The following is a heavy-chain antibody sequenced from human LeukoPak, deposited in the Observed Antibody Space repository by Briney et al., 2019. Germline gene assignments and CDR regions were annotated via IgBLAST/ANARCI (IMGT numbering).Heavy chain of an antibody. V-gene: IGHV1-69*04. CDR1: GGTFSSYA. CDR2: IIPILGIA. Sequence: GASVKVSCKASGGTFSSYAISWVRQAPGQGLEWMGRIIPILGIANYAQKFQGRVTITADKSTSTAYMELSSLRSEDTAMYYCARGDRLGELDYWSQGTLVTVSS. D-gene: IGHD3-16*01. J-gene: IGHJ4*02. CDR3: ARGDRLGELDY.